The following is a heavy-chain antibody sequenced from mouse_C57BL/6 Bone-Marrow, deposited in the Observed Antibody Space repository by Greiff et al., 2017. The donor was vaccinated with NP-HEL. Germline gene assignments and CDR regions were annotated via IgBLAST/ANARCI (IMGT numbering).Heavy chain of an antibody. CDR1: GYTFTDYY. Sequence: DVQLQESGPVLVKPGASVKMSCKASGYTFTDYYMNWVKQSHGKSLEWIGVINPYNGGTSYNQKFKGKATLTVDKSSSTAYMELNSLTSEDSAVYYCAHSSGYYAMDYWGQGTSVTVSS. CDR3: AHSSGYYAMDY. V-gene: IGHV1-19*01. CDR2: INPYNGGT. D-gene: IGHD3-2*02. J-gene: IGHJ4*01.